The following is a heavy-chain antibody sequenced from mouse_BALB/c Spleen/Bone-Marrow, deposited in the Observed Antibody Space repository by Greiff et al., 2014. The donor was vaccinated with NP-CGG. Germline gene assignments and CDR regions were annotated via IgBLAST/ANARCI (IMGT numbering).Heavy chain of an antibody. V-gene: IGHV1-12*01. Sequence: LQQSGAELVKPGASVKISCKASGYTFTTYNMHWVKQTPGQGLEWIGAIYPGNGDTSYNQKFKGKATLTADKSSSTAYMQLSSLTSEDSAVYYCARSYGNPYYFDYWGQGTTLTVSS. CDR3: ARSYGNPYYFDY. D-gene: IGHD2-1*01. CDR2: IYPGNGDT. J-gene: IGHJ2*01. CDR1: GYTFTTYN.